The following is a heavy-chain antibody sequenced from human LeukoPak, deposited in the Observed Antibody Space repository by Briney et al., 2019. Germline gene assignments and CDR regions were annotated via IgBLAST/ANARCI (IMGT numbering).Heavy chain of an antibody. CDR2: ISGSGAGT. Sequence: GGSLRLSCAASGFTFSSYEMNWVRQAPGKGLEWVSAISGSGAGTYYADSVKGRFTISRDNSKNTLYLEMNSLRAEDTAVYSCAGGRGYYYYYMDVWGKGTTVTISS. V-gene: IGHV3-23*01. CDR3: AGGRGYYYYYMDV. J-gene: IGHJ6*03. CDR1: GFTFSSYE. D-gene: IGHD3-10*01.